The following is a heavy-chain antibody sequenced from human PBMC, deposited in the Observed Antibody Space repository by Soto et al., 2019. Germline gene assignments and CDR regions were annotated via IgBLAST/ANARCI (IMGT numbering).Heavy chain of an antibody. V-gene: IGHV3-30-3*01. D-gene: IGHD6-19*01. CDR2: ISYDGSNK. Sequence: QVQLVESGGGVVQPGRSLRLSCAASGFTFSSYAMHWVRQAPGKGLEWVAVISYDGSNKYYADSVKGRFTISRDNSKNTLYLQMNSLRAEDTAVYYCARVGWAAVADPMGAFDIWGQGTMVTVSS. J-gene: IGHJ3*02. CDR1: GFTFSSYA. CDR3: ARVGWAAVADPMGAFDI.